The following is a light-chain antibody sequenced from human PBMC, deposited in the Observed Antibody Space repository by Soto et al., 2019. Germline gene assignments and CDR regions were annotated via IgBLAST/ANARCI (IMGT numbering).Light chain of an antibody. J-gene: IGLJ2*01. CDR2: DVS. CDR1: SSDVGGYNY. Sequence: QSALTQPASVSGSPGQSITISCTGTSSDVGGYNYVSWYQQHPGKAPKLMIYDVSNRPSGVSNRFSGSKSGNTASLTISGLHAEDAADYYCSSYTSSSTYVVFGGGTKLTVL. CDR3: SSYTSSSTYVV. V-gene: IGLV2-14*01.